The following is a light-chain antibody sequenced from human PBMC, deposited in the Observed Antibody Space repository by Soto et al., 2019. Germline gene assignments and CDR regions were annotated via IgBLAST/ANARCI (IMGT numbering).Light chain of an antibody. J-gene: IGKJ1*01. V-gene: IGKV3-15*01. CDR1: HSARSN. CDR2: GAS. CDR3: QQYGSSPWT. Sequence: EIVMTQSPATLSVSPGERATLSGRASHSARSNLAWYQQKPGQAPRLLIYGASTRATGVPARFTGSGSGTDFTLTISRLEPEDFAVYYCQQYGSSPWTFGQGTKVDIK.